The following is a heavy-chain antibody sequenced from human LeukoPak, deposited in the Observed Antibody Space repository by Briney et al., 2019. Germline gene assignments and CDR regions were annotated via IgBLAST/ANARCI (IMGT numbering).Heavy chain of an antibody. CDR3: AREGDPENWFDP. J-gene: IGHJ5*02. CDR2: ISAYNGNT. CDR1: GYTFTSYG. D-gene: IGHD1-26*01. V-gene: IGHV1-18*01. Sequence: ASVKVSRKASGYTFTSYGISWVRQAPGQGLEWMGWISAYNGNTNYAQKLQGRVAMTTDTSTSTAYMELRSLRSDDTAVYYCAREGDPENWFDPWGQGTLVTVSS.